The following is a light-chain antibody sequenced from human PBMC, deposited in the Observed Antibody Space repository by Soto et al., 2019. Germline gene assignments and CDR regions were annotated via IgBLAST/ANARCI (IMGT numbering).Light chain of an antibody. Sequence: QSALTQPPSASGSPGQSVAISCTGTSSDVGGYNYVSWYQQHPGKAPKLMIYDVSKRPSGVPDRFSGSKSGNTASLTVSGLQAEDEADYYCSSYACPHIVFGPGTKVTDL. J-gene: IGLJ1*01. CDR2: DVS. V-gene: IGLV2-8*01. CDR3: SSYACPHIV. CDR1: SSDVGGYNY.